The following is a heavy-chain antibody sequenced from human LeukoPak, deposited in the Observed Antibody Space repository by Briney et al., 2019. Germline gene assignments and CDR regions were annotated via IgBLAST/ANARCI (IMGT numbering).Heavy chain of an antibody. V-gene: IGHV1-69*06. J-gene: IGHJ6*03. Sequence: SVKVSCKASGGTFSSYAISWVRQAPGQGLEWMGGIIPIFGTANYAQKFQGRVTITADKSTSTAYMELSSLRSEDTAVYYCARVALYSSSSWGAYYYYYYMDVWGKGTTVTVSS. CDR2: IIPIFGTA. CDR3: ARVALYSSSSWGAYYYYYYMDV. D-gene: IGHD6-6*01. CDR1: GGTFSSYA.